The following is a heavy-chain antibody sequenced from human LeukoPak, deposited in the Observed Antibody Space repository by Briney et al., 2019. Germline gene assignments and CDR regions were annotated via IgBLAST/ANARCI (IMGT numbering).Heavy chain of an antibody. Sequence: ETLSLTCTVSGGSISSSSYYWGWIRQPPGKGLEWVSSISSSSSYIYYADSVKGRFTISRDNAKNSLYLQMNSLRAEDTAVYYCARDSGNYLDAFDIWGQGTMVTVSS. CDR2: ISSSSSYI. D-gene: IGHD1-7*01. CDR3: ARDSGNYLDAFDI. CDR1: GGSISSSS. J-gene: IGHJ3*02. V-gene: IGHV3-21*01.